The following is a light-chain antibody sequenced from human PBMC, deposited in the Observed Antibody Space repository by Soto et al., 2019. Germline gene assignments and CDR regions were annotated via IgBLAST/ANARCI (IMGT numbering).Light chain of an antibody. J-gene: IGLJ2*01. CDR1: SSDIGGYNY. CDR3: SSYAGRNNFGV. Sequence: QSVLTQPPSASGSPGQAVTISCTGTSSDIGGYNYVSWYQQHPGKAPKLMIYELSKRPSGVPDRFSGSKSGNTASLTVSWLQAEDEADYYCSSYAGRNNFGVFGGGTKLTVL. CDR2: ELS. V-gene: IGLV2-8*01.